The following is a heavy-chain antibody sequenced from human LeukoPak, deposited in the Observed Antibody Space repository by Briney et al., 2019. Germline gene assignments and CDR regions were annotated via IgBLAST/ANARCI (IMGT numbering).Heavy chain of an antibody. CDR3: ARGGTYYPCIDY. J-gene: IGHJ4*02. V-gene: IGHV1-18*01. CDR2: ISAYNGRT. CDR1: GYTFTSSY. Sequence: ASVRVSCKASGYTFTSSYINWVRQAPGQRLEWMGWISAYNGRTNYAQRFQGRVTMTTDSSTSTAYMDLTSLRSDDTAVYYCARGGTYYPCIDYWGQGTLVTVSS. D-gene: IGHD1-26*01.